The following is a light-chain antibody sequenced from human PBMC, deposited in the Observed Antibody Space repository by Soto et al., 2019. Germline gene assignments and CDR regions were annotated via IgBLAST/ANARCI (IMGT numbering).Light chain of an antibody. J-gene: IGLJ3*02. V-gene: IGLV1-40*01. Sequence: QSVLTQPPSVSGAPGQRVTISCTGSTSNIEAGYAVHWYQQLPGTAPKLLIYGNSNRPSGVPDRFSGSKSGTSASLAITGLQAEDEADYYCQSYDNSLSGWVFGGGTKLTVL. CDR2: GNS. CDR1: TSNIEAGYA. CDR3: QSYDNSLSGWV.